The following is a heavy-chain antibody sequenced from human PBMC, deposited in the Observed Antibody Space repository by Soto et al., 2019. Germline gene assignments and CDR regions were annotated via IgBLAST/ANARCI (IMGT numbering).Heavy chain of an antibody. CDR1: GDSVTRGSYY. D-gene: IGHD1-26*01. CDR2: ISYTGRT. CDR3: AREWGLLPYYVMNV. J-gene: IGHJ6*02. V-gene: IGHV4-61*03. Sequence: SETLSLTCIVSGDSVTRGSYYWTWLRQPPGRGLEWIGYISYTGRTKYNPSLQSRVTISVDTSKNDFSLNLSSVTAADTAVYFCAREWGLLPYYVMNVWGQGTAVTVSS.